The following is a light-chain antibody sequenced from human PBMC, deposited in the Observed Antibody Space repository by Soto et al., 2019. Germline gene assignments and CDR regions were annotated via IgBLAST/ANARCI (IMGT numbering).Light chain of an antibody. CDR1: QSVGSSH. V-gene: IGKV3-20*01. CDR3: QHYGSSPFN. J-gene: IGKJ3*01. CDR2: GAS. Sequence: EIVLTQSPGTLSLSPGERATLSCRASQSVGSSHLAWYQQKPGQAPRLLIHGASSRATGIPDRFSGSGSGTDFTLTISRLEPEDFAVYYCQHYGSSPFNFGPGTKVDI.